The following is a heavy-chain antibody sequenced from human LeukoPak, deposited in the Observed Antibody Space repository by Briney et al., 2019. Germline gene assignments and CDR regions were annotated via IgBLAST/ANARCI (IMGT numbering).Heavy chain of an antibody. D-gene: IGHD2-2*01. Sequence: ASVKVSCKASGYAFTSYDINWVRQASGQGLEWMGWMNPNSGNAGYAQKFQGRVTMTRDTSITTAYMELSSLRSEDTAVYYCAKGSEPAANHYHYYGMDVWGQGTTVTVPS. CDR3: AKGSEPAANHYHYYGMDV. J-gene: IGHJ6*02. V-gene: IGHV1-8*01. CDR1: GYAFTSYD. CDR2: MNPNSGNA.